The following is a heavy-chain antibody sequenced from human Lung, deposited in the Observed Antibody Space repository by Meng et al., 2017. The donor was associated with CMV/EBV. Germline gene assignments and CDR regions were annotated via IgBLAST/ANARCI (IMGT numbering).Heavy chain of an antibody. CDR1: GFTVTRNW. Sequence: GESXKISCAAPGFTVTRNWMTWVRQAPGKGLEWVANINEDGTDKNYLDSVKGRFTISRDNVKKSVYLQMNTLRGEDTAVYYCARPIEGIRETLDYWGQGTLVTVSS. J-gene: IGHJ4*02. D-gene: IGHD3-22*01. V-gene: IGHV3-7*01. CDR2: INEDGTDK. CDR3: ARPIEGIRETLDY.